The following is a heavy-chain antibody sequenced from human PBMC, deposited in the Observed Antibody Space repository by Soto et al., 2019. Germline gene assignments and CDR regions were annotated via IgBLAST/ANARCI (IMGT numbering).Heavy chain of an antibody. D-gene: IGHD1-1*01. CDR1: GYTFTSYG. V-gene: IGHV1-18*01. CDR2: ISADNGNT. CDR3: ARRAETNGWNGFGADKYYFDF. J-gene: IGHJ4*02. Sequence: QVQLVQSGAEVKKPGASVKVSCKASGYTFTSYGISWVRQAPGQGLEWMGWISADNGNTNYAQKLQGRVTMTTDTSTSTAYMELRSLRSDDTAVYYCARRAETNGWNGFGADKYYFDFWGQGTLVTVSS.